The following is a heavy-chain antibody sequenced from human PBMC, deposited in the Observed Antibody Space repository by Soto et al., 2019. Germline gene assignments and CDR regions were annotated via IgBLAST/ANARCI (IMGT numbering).Heavy chain of an antibody. J-gene: IGHJ4*02. CDR1: GFTFSSYS. CDR2: ISSSSSYI. CDR3: ARPPNWDDGVDY. Sequence: GGSLRLSCAASGFTFSSYSMNWVRQAPGKGLEWVSSISSSSSYIYYADSVKGRFTISRDNAKNSLYLQMNSLRAEDTAVYYCARPPNWDDGVDYWGQGTLVTVSS. D-gene: IGHD1-20*01. V-gene: IGHV3-21*01.